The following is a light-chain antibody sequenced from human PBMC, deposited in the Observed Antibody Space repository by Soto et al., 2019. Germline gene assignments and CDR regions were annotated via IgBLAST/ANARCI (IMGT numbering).Light chain of an antibody. CDR3: CSYAGSSTSPYV. Sequence: QSVLTQPASVSGSPGQSITISCTGTISDVGSYNLVSWYQQHPGKAPKLMIYEVSKRPSGVSNRFSGSKSGNTASLTISGLQAEDEADYYCCSYAGSSTSPYVFGTGTKVT. J-gene: IGLJ1*01. CDR2: EVS. CDR1: ISDVGSYNL. V-gene: IGLV2-23*02.